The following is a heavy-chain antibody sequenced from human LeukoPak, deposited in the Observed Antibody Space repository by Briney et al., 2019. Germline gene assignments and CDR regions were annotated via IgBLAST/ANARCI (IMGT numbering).Heavy chain of an antibody. CDR2: INPTVSTT. D-gene: IGHD7-27*01. V-gene: IGHV1-46*01. CDR1: GYTFASYY. Sequence: ASVKVSCKASGYTFASYYIHWVRQAPGQGLEWMGVINPTVSTTSYAQKFQGRVTMTRDTSTSTVYMELGSLRSEDTAVYYCARDVGTLRDYYFYGMGVWGQGTTVTVS. J-gene: IGHJ6*02. CDR3: ARDVGTLRDYYFYGMGV.